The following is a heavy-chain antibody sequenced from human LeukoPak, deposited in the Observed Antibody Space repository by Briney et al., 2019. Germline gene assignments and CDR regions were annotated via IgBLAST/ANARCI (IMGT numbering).Heavy chain of an antibody. CDR1: GFTFSSYG. CDR2: IRYDGSNK. Sequence: PGGSLRLSCAASGFTFSSYGMHWVRQAPGKGLEWVAFIRYDGSNKYYADSVKGRFTISRDNSKNTLYLQMNSLRAEDTAVYCCAKDPTYSSGWYGVVYYYYYYMDVWGKGTTVTISS. V-gene: IGHV3-30*02. D-gene: IGHD6-19*01. CDR3: AKDPTYSSGWYGVVYYYYYYMDV. J-gene: IGHJ6*03.